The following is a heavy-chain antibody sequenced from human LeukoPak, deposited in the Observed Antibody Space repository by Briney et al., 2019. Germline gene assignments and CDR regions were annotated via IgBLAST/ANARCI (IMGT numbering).Heavy chain of an antibody. CDR3: AKGGSYPPEYFQH. V-gene: IGHV3-30*18. J-gene: IGHJ1*01. CDR2: ISYDGSNK. Sequence: PGGSLRLSCAASGFTFSSYAMSWVRQAPGKGLEWVAVISYDGSNKYYADSVKGRFTISRDNSKNTLYLQMNSLRAEDTAVYYCAKGGSYPPEYFQHWGQGTLVTVSS. CDR1: GFTFSSYA. D-gene: IGHD1-26*01.